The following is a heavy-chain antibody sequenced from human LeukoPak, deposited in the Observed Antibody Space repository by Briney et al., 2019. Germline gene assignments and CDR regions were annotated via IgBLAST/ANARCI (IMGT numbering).Heavy chain of an antibody. J-gene: IGHJ6*02. CDR2: ISWDGGST. CDR1: GFTFDDYT. D-gene: IGHD2-2*01. Sequence: PGGSLRLSCAASGFTFDDYTMHWVRQAPGRGLEWVSLISWDGGSTYYADSVKGRFTISRDNSKNSLYLQMNSLRTEDTALYYCAKDYHTNGMDVWGQGTTVTVSS. V-gene: IGHV3-43*01. CDR3: AKDYHTNGMDV.